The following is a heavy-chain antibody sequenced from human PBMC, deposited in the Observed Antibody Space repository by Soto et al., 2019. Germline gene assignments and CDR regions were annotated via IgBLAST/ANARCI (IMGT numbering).Heavy chain of an antibody. V-gene: IGHV3-15*07. CDR2: IKSKALGGTT. CDR1: GFVFSNAW. CDR3: TTDSYSTMIEVRFDY. Sequence: EVQLVDSGGDLVKPGGSLRLSCAGSGFVFSNAWINWVRQAPGKGLEWVGRIKSKALGGTTDFAAPVRGRFAITRDDSRNMAYMQMNSVNTEDTAVYYCTTDSYSTMIEVRFDYWGHGTPVTVSS. J-gene: IGHJ4*01. D-gene: IGHD3-22*01.